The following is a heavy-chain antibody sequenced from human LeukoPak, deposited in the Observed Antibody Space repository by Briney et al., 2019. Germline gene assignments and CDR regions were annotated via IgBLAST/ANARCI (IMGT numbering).Heavy chain of an antibody. Sequence: SETLSLTCTVSGDSITSSYWSWIRQPPGKGLEWIGYIYYTGNTNDNPSLKSRVTVSMDTSKNQFSLKLTSVTAADTAVYYCARENLTSRRAFDIWGQGTMVTVS. CDR3: ARENLTSRRAFDI. V-gene: IGHV4-59*08. CDR1: GDSITSSY. D-gene: IGHD2/OR15-2a*01. CDR2: IYYTGNT. J-gene: IGHJ3*02.